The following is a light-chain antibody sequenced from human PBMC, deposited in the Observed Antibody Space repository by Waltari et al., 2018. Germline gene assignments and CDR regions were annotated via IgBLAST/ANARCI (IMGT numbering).Light chain of an antibody. CDR2: GSS. CDR1: QNVYTN. CDR3: QQYMNWPRT. Sequence: EIVMTQSPATLSVSPGERATLSCRASQNVYTNLAWYQQKPGQAPRLLIYGSSTRATVIPARFRGSGSGTEFTLTISSLESEDFAIFYCQQYMNWPRTFGQGTKVEIK. V-gene: IGKV3D-15*01. J-gene: IGKJ1*01.